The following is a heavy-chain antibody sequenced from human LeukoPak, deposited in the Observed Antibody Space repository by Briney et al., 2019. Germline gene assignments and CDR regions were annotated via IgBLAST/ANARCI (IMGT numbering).Heavy chain of an antibody. Sequence: SETLSLTCTVSGDSTSNFYWNWIRQSPWKGLEWLGNIHYSGSSVYNPSLKSRGTISIDTSRRQFFLKLNSVTAADTAVYFCALAPNSNWFDFWGPGTLVTVSS. J-gene: IGHJ5*01. D-gene: IGHD2-8*01. CDR2: IHYSGSS. V-gene: IGHV4-59*03. CDR3: ALAPNSNWFDF. CDR1: GDSTSNFY.